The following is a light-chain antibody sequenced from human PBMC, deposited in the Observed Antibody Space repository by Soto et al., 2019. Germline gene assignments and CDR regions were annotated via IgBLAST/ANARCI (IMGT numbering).Light chain of an antibody. J-gene: IGKJ5*01. CDR2: AAS. CDR3: QQLNSYLSIT. V-gene: IGKV1-9*01. Sequence: DIQLTQSPSFLSASVGDRVTITCRASQGISSYLAWYQQKPGKAPKLLIYAASTLQSGVPSRFSGSGSGTEFPLTISSLQPEDFATYSCQQLNSYLSITFGQGTRLEIK. CDR1: QGISSY.